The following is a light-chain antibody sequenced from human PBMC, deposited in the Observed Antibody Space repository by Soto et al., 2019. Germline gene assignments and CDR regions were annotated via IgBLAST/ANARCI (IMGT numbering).Light chain of an antibody. J-gene: IGKJ4*01. CDR3: LQHDSYPLT. V-gene: IGKV1-17*03. CDR2: EAS. Sequence: DIQMTQSPSAMSASVGDRVTITCRASQGIVNYFAWFQQKPGKAPKRLIYEASSLQSGVPARFSGSVSGTEFTLTIISLQPEDSAVYYCLQHDSYPLTFGGGTKVEIK. CDR1: QGIVNY.